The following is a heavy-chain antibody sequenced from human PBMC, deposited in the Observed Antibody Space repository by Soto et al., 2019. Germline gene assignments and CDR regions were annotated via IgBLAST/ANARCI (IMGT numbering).Heavy chain of an antibody. V-gene: IGHV3-23*01. J-gene: IGHJ6*02. CDR3: ALGSSSSRRYYYYGMDV. Sequence: EVQLLESGGGLVQPGGSLRLSCAASGFTFSSYAMSWVRQAPGKGLEWVSAISGSGGSTYYADSVKGRFTISRDKSKNTLYLQMNSLRAEDTAVYYCALGSSSSRRYYYYGMDVWGQGTTVTVSS. D-gene: IGHD6-13*01. CDR2: ISGSGGST. CDR1: GFTFSSYA.